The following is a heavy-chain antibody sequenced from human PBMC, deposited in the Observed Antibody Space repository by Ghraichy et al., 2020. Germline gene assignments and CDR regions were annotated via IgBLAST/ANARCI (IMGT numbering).Heavy chain of an antibody. J-gene: IGHJ5*02. Sequence: ASVKVSCKASGYTFTSYGISWVRQAPGQGLEWMGWISAYNGNTNYAQKLQGRVTMTTDTSTSTAYMELRSLRSDDTAVYYCARDTKSRDSLAWFDPWGQGTLVPSPQ. D-gene: IGHD3-16*01. CDR3: ARDTKSRDSLAWFDP. V-gene: IGHV1-18*01. CDR1: GYTFTSYG. CDR2: ISAYNGNT.